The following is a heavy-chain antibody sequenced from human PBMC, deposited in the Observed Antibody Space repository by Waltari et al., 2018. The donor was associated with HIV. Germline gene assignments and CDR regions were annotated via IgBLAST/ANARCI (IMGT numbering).Heavy chain of an antibody. Sequence: EVQLVESGGGLVKPGGSLRLSCAASGFTFSDYSMVWVRQAPGKGLEWLSSISSSATFIYYGDSVRGRITISRDNAKKSLYLQLNSLRDEDTAVYYGARVHYSDSSGYERKFDCWSQGTLVTVSS. CDR2: ISSSATFI. D-gene: IGHD3-22*01. J-gene: IGHJ4*02. V-gene: IGHV3-21*01. CDR1: GFTFSDYS. CDR3: ARVHYSDSSGYERKFDC.